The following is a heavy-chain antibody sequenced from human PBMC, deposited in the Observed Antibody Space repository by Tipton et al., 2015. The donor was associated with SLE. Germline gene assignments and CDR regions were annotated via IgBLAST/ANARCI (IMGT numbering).Heavy chain of an antibody. CDR3: ARDTVSFDL. CDR1: GGSISSSSYY. D-gene: IGHD4-17*01. Sequence: TLSLTCTVSGGSISSSSYYWGWIRQPPGKGLEWIGSIYYNPSLKSRVTISVDTSKNQFSLKLSSVTAADTAVYYCARDTVSFDLWGRGTLVTVSS. CDR2: I. V-gene: IGHV4-39*02. J-gene: IGHJ2*01.